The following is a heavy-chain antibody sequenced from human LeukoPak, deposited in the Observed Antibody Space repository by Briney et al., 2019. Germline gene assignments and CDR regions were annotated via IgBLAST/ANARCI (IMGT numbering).Heavy chain of an antibody. CDR3: ARDHYSYGYGWFDP. V-gene: IGHV1-69*13. Sequence: ASVKVSCKASGYTFSSYAISWVRQAPGQGLEWMGGIIPIFGTANYAQKFQGRVTITADESTSTAYMELSSLRSEDTAVYYCARDHYSYGYGWFDPWGQGTLVTVSS. J-gene: IGHJ5*02. CDR2: IIPIFGTA. D-gene: IGHD5-18*01. CDR1: GYTFSSYA.